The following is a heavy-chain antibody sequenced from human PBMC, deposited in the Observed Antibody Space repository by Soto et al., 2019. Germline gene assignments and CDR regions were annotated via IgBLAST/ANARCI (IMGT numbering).Heavy chain of an antibody. CDR1: GGSISSGDYY. V-gene: IGHV4-30-4*01. CDR2: IYYSGST. CDR3: ARARLLLGAFDI. J-gene: IGHJ3*02. Sequence: TLSLTCTVSGGSISSGDYYWSWIRQPPGKGLAWIGYIYYSGSTYYNPSLKSRVTISVDTSKNQFSLKLSSVTAADTAVYYCARARLLLGAFDIWGQGTMVTVSS. D-gene: IGHD2-21*02.